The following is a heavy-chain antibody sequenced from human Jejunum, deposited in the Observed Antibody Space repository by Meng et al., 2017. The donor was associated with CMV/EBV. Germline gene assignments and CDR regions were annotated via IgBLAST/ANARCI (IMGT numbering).Heavy chain of an antibody. J-gene: IGHJ6*02. CDR2: ISASGVSA. CDR3: AKVLNPPRMRFSYYGMDV. Sequence: SYAMTWVRQAPVKGLDWVSTISASGVSAYYADSVKDRFTISRDNSKNTLYLQINSLRADDTAVYYCAKVLNPPRMRFSYYGMDVWGQGTTVTVSS. CDR1: SYA. V-gene: IGHV3-23*01. D-gene: IGHD3-10*01.